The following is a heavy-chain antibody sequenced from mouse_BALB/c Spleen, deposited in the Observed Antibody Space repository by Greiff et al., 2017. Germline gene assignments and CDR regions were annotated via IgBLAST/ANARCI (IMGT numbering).Heavy chain of an antibody. CDR2: IYPYNGGT. V-gene: IGHV1S29*02. CDR3: ARYGGNCFDY. D-gene: IGHD1-1*01. Sequence: EVQLQQSGPELVKPGASVKISCKASGYTFTDYNMHWVKQSHGKSLEWIGYIYPYNGGTGYNQKFKSKATLTVDNSSSTAYMELARLTSEDSAIYYCARYGGNCFDYWGQGTTLTVSS. J-gene: IGHJ2*01. CDR1: GYTFTDYN.